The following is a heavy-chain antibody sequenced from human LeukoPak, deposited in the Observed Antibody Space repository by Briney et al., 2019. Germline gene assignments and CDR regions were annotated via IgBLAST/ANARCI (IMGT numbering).Heavy chain of an antibody. CDR3: AKGGATVIDY. Sequence: GGSLRLSCAASGFTFSNYWMHWVRQAPGKGLVWVSRINSDGSSTTSADSVKGRFTIPRDNAKNTLYLQMNSLRAEGTAVYYCAKGGATVIDYWGQGILVTVSS. D-gene: IGHD4-17*01. CDR1: GFTFSNYW. V-gene: IGHV3-74*01. CDR2: INSDGSST. J-gene: IGHJ4*02.